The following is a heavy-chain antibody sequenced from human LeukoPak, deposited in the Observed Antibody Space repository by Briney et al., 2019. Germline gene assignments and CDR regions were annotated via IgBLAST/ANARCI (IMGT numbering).Heavy chain of an antibody. J-gene: IGHJ6*03. Sequence: SQTLSLTCTVSGDSISSGTYYWSWIRHFPGKGLEWIGYIYRSGSANSNPSLKSRVAMSVDTSKNQLSLNLTSVTAADTAVYFCARDLGTAYYYYFDVWGKGTAVTV. CDR3: ARDLGTAYYYYFDV. CDR2: IYRSGSA. CDR1: GDSISSGTYY. D-gene: IGHD3-16*01. V-gene: IGHV4-31*03.